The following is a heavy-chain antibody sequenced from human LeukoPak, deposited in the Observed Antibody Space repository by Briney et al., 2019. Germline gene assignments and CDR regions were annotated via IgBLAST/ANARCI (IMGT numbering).Heavy chain of an antibody. CDR2: IKQDGNEK. Sequence: GGSLRLSCAASGFTFSSYWMSWVRQAPGKGLEWVANIKQDGNEKSYVDSVKGRFTISRDNAKNSLYLQTNSLRAEDTAVYYCARDLIHRSGEADYWGQGTLVTVST. J-gene: IGHJ4*02. D-gene: IGHD3-22*01. V-gene: IGHV3-7*05. CDR1: GFTFSSYW. CDR3: ARDLIHRSGEADY.